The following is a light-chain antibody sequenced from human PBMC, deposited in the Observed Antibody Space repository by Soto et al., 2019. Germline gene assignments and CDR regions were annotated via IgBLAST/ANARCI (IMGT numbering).Light chain of an antibody. J-gene: IGKJ1*01. Sequence: DIHLTQSPSTLSASVGDRITITCRASQSISRWLAGYQQKPGKAPKLLIYTPSSLESGVPPRFSGSGSGTEFTLTISRLQPDDFATYYCQHYKDYSWTFGQGTKVEIK. CDR3: QHYKDYSWT. V-gene: IGKV1-5*03. CDR2: TPS. CDR1: QSISRW.